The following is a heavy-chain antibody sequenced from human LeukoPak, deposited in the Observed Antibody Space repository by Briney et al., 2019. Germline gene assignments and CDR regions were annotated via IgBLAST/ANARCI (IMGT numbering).Heavy chain of an antibody. V-gene: IGHV4-4*07. D-gene: IGHD2-15*01. CDR3: AGEVALPPSYYFDY. CDR1: GGSISSYY. CDR2: IYTSGST. Sequence: SETLSLTCTVSGGSISSYYWSWIRQPAGKGLEWIGRIYTSGSTNYNPSLKSRVTMSVDTSKNQFSLKLSSVTAADTAVYYCAGEVALPPSYYFDYWGQGTLVTVSS. J-gene: IGHJ4*02.